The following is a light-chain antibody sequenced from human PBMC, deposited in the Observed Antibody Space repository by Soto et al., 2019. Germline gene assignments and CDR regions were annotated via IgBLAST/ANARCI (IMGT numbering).Light chain of an antibody. J-gene: IGLJ7*01. Sequence: QSVLTQPPSVSGAPGQRVTISCTGSSSNIGAGYDVHWYQQLPGTAPKLLIYGNSNRPSGVPDRFSGSKSGTSASLAITGLQAEDEADYYCQTYDSSLRASVFGGGTQLTV. CDR3: QTYDSSLRASV. CDR1: SSNIGAGYD. CDR2: GNS. V-gene: IGLV1-40*01.